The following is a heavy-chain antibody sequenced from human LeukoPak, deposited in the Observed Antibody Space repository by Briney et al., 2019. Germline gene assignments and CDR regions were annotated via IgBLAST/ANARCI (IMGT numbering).Heavy chain of an antibody. D-gene: IGHD6-13*01. CDR2: IYYSGST. CDR3: ARKPIAAGAYYYFDY. V-gene: IGHV4-39*01. J-gene: IGHJ4*02. Sequence: PSETLSVTCTVPGGSISRSGYYWGWIRQPPRTGLEWIGSIYYSGSTYYNPSLKSRVTISVDTSKNQFSLKLSSVTAADTAVYYCARKPIAAGAYYYFDYWGQGTLVTASS. CDR1: GGSISRSGYY.